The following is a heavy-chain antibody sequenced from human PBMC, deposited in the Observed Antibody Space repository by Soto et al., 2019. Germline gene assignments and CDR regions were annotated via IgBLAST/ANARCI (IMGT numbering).Heavy chain of an antibody. Sequence: PSETLSLTCTASGGSISSSSYYWGWIRQPPGKGLEWIGSIYYSGSTYYNPSLKSRVTISVDTSKNQFSLKLSSVTAADTAVYYCARHDTYCRMRLGGTSCYLPWFDHWGQGTLVTVTS. J-gene: IGHJ5*02. CDR2: IYYSGST. D-gene: IGHD2-2*01. CDR1: GGSISSSSYY. CDR3: ARHDTYCRMRLGGTSCYLPWFDH. V-gene: IGHV4-39*01.